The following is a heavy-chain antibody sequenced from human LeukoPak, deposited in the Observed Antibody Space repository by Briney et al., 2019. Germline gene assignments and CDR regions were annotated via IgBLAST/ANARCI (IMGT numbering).Heavy chain of an antibody. CDR2: IYYSGST. J-gene: IGHJ6*04. D-gene: IGHD3-10*01. CDR3: ARDRYYYGSGYYYGMDV. Sequence: SQTLSLTSTVSGGSISSGGYYWSWIRQHPGKGLEWIGYIYYSGSTYYNPSLKSRVTISVDTSKNQFSLKLSSVTAADTAVYYCARDRYYYGSGYYYGMDVWGKGTTVTVSS. V-gene: IGHV4-31*03. CDR1: GGSISSGGYY.